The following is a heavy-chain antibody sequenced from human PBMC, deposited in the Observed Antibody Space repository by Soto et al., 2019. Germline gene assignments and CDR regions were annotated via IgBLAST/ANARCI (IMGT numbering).Heavy chain of an antibody. Sequence: SETLSLTCTVSGGSISYYYWSWIRQPPGKGLEWIGYIYNSGSTNYNPSLKSRVTISIDTSKNQFSLKLSSVTAADTAVYYCAHLSSGADSLIFDYWGQGTLVTVSS. D-gene: IGHD3-10*01. CDR3: AHLSSGADSLIFDY. CDR1: GGSISYYY. CDR2: IYNSGST. J-gene: IGHJ4*02. V-gene: IGHV4-59*01.